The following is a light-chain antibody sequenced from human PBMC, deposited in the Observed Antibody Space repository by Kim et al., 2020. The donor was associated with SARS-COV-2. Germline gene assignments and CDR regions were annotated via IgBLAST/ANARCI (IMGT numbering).Light chain of an antibody. CDR1: QGDSTN. V-gene: IGKV3-15*01. Sequence: SVAPGERAPLPRRAGQGDSTNVRGQGDTPGHAPRLHMYGVSTRATGIPERYSGSGSETEFTLTIGSVQSEDFAVYLCQQYHEWPYTFAQGTGLE. CDR3: QQYHEWPYT. CDR2: GVS. J-gene: IGKJ2*01.